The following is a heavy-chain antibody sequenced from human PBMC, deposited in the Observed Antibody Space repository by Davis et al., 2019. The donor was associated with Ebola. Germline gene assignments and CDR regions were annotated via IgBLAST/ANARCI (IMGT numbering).Heavy chain of an antibody. Sequence: GGSLRLSCAASGFTFSSYAMSWVRQAPGKGLEWVSSIIGGANSIYYADSVKGRFTISRDNTKNSLYLHLNNLRAEDTAVYYCARRLEAWDFWGQGTLVTVSS. CDR2: IIGGANSI. V-gene: IGHV3-21*04. D-gene: IGHD1-1*01. CDR1: GFTFSSYA. CDR3: ARRLEAWDF. J-gene: IGHJ4*02.